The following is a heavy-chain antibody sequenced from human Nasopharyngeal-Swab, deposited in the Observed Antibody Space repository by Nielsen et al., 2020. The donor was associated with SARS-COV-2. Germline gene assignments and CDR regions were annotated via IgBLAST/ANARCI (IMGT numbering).Heavy chain of an antibody. CDR3: AKLQVYYTLESYYMLDP. Sequence: VRQAPGKGLEWVSAISGGGTSTYYADSVKGRFTISRDNSKGTLFLQMHILRAKDTALYYCAKLQVYYTLESYYMLDPWGQGTLVTVSS. V-gene: IGHV3-23*01. J-gene: IGHJ5*02. CDR2: ISGGGTST. D-gene: IGHD3-10*01.